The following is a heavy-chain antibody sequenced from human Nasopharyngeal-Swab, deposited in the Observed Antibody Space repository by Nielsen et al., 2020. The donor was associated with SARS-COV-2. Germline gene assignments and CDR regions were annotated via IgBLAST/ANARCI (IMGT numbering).Heavy chain of an antibody. V-gene: IGHV4-39*01. D-gene: IGHD1-26*01. Sequence: SETLSLTCTVSGGSFSDTDYFWGWIRQPQVTGLEWIGNIDYIRRTFYNPSLKSRVSISVDMSKIQFSLNLHSVTAADTGVYYCASYYVGVDGQKRFDDWGQGTLVTVSS. J-gene: IGHJ4*02. CDR3: ASYYVGVDGQKRFDD. CDR2: IDYIRRT. CDR1: GGSFSDTDYF.